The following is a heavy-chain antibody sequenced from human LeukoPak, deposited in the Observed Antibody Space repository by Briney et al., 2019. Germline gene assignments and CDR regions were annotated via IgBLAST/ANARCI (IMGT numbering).Heavy chain of an antibody. CDR3: ARDIVVVPAAMGSNYYYYGMDV. V-gene: IGHV1-2*02. J-gene: IGHJ6*02. CDR1: GYTFTGYY. CDR2: INPNSGGT. Sequence: ASVKVSCKASGYTFTGYYMHWVRQAPGQGLEWMGWINPNSGGTNYAQKFQGRVTMTRDTSISTAYMELSRLRSDDTAVYYCARDIVVVPAAMGSNYYYYGMDVWGQGTTVTVSS. D-gene: IGHD2-2*01.